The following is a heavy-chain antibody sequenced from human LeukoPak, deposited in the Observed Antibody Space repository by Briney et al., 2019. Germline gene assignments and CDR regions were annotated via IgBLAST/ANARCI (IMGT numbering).Heavy chain of an antibody. CDR3: ARVTPDYLNYYYYMDV. Sequence: PSETLSLTCTVSGGSISSYYWSWIRQPAGKGLEWIGRIYTSGSTNYNPSLKSRVTMSVDTSKNQFSLKLSPVTAADTAVYYCARVTPDYLNYYYYMDVWGKGTTVTVSS. J-gene: IGHJ6*03. D-gene: IGHD4-11*01. V-gene: IGHV4-4*07. CDR1: GGSISSYY. CDR2: IYTSGST.